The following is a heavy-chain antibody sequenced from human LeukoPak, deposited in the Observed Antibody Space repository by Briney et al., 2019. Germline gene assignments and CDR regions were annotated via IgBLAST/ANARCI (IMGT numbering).Heavy chain of an antibody. CDR1: GFTFSSYA. CDR3: AKQQPALYCSSTSCYTDY. Sequence: GGSLRLSCAASGFTFSSYAMSWVRQAPGKGLEWVSAISGSGGSTYYADSVKGRFTISRDNSKNTLYLQMNSLRAEDTAVYYFAKQQPALYCSSTSCYTDYWGQGTLVTVSS. D-gene: IGHD2-2*02. CDR2: ISGSGGST. J-gene: IGHJ4*02. V-gene: IGHV3-23*01.